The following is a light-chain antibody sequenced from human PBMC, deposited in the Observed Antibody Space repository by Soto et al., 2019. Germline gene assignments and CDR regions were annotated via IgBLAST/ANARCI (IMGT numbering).Light chain of an antibody. J-gene: IGKJ5*01. CDR2: GAS. CDR3: QQYNNWQT. Sequence: EIVMTQSPATLSVSPGERATLACRASQSVSSNLAWYQQKPGQDPRLLIYGASTRATGIPARFSGSGSGTEFTLTISSLQSEDFEVYYCQQYNNWQTFGQGTRREIK. V-gene: IGKV3-15*01. CDR1: QSVSSN.